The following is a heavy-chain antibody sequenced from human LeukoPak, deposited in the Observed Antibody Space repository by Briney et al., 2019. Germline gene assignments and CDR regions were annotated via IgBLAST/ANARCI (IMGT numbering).Heavy chain of an antibody. D-gene: IGHD3-9*01. Sequence: SETLSLTCTVSGGSISSTNYYWGWIRQSPGKGLEWIGSIEYRGNTYHNPSLKSRVTISVDTSKNQFSLKLSSGTAGDTAVYYCARSGHNYDILTGFDYWGQGTLVTVSS. CDR1: GGSISSTNYY. V-gene: IGHV4-39*01. J-gene: IGHJ4*02. CDR2: IEYRGNT. CDR3: ARSGHNYDILTGFDY.